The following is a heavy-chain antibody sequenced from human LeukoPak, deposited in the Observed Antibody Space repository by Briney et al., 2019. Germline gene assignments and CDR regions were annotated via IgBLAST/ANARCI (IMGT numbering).Heavy chain of an antibody. D-gene: IGHD1-14*01. CDR3: ARDAPIGNAFDI. CDR2: ISYDGSNK. J-gene: IGHJ3*02. V-gene: IGHV3-30-3*01. CDR1: GFTFSSYA. Sequence: GGSLRLSCAASGFTFSSYAMHWVRQAPGKGLEWVAVISYDGSNKYYADSVKGRFTISRDNAKNSLYLQMNSLRAEDTAVYYCARDAPIGNAFDIWGQGTMVTVSS.